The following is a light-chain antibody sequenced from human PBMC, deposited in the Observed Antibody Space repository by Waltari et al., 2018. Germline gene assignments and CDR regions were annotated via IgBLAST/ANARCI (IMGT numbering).Light chain of an antibody. CDR1: QSVGRT. V-gene: IGKV3-20*01. J-gene: IGKJ1*01. CDR3: QHYVRLPVT. CDR2: AAS. Sequence: VLTQSPGTLSLSPGERPTLSCRTSQSVGRTLAWYQQKPVQAPRLLIYAASTRATGIPDRFSGSGSGTDFSLTITRLEPEDFAVYYCQHYVRLPVTFGQGTKVEIK.